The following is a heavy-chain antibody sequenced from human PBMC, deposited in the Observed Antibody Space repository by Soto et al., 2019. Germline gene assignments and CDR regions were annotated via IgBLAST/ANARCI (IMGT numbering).Heavy chain of an antibody. J-gene: IGHJ5*02. CDR1: GGSISSYY. V-gene: IGHV4-59*01. CDR2: IYYSGST. CDR3: ARFIVEVPAAIGYWFDP. D-gene: IGHD2-2*01. Sequence: SETLSLTCTVSGGSISSYYWSWIRQPPGKGLEWIGYIYYSGSTNYNPSLKSRVTISVDTSKNQFSLKLSSVTAADTAVYYCARFIVEVPAAIGYWFDPWGQGTLVTVSS.